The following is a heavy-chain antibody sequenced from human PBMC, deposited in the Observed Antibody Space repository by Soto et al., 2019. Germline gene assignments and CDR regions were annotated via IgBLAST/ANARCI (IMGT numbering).Heavy chain of an antibody. J-gene: IGHJ6*02. Sequence: PSETLSLTCTVSGGSISSYYWSWIRQPPGKGLEWIGYIYYSGSTNYNPSLKSRVTTSVDTSKNQFSLKLSSVTAADTAVYYCARDPSWECSGGSCYGMDVWGQGTTVTVS. CDR2: IYYSGST. V-gene: IGHV4-59*01. CDR3: ARDPSWECSGGSCYGMDV. CDR1: GGSISSYY. D-gene: IGHD2-15*01.